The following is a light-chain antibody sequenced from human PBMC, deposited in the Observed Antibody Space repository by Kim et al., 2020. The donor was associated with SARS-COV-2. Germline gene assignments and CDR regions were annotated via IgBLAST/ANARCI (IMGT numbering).Light chain of an antibody. CDR3: AAWDDSLRV. CDR1: RSNIGSNT. CDR2: SNN. Sequence: TPGQRVTISCSGSRSNIGSNTVNWYQQLPGTAPKLLIYSNNQRPSGVPDRFSGSKSGTSASLAISGLQSEDEADYYCAAWDDSLRVFGTGTKVTVL. J-gene: IGLJ1*01. V-gene: IGLV1-44*01.